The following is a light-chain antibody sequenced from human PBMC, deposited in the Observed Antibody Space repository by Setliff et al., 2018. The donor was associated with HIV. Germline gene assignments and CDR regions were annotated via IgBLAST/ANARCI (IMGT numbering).Light chain of an antibody. CDR3: SSYTGSRNYV. Sequence: QSALTQPASVSGSPGQSITISCTGTSSYVGGYNYVSWYQQHPGKAPKLMIYDVSDRPSGVSNRFSGSKSDNTASLTISGLQAEDEGDYYCSSYTGSRNYVFGTGTKVTVL. J-gene: IGLJ1*01. CDR2: DVS. V-gene: IGLV2-14*03. CDR1: SSYVGGYNY.